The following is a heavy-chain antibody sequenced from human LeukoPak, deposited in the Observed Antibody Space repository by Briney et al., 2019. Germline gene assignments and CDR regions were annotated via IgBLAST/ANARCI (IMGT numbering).Heavy chain of an antibody. CDR2: ISAYNGNT. D-gene: IGHD3-16*01. CDR1: GYTFTSYG. J-gene: IGHJ4*02. Sequence: ASVKVSCKASGYTFTSYGISWVRQAPGQGLEWMGWISAYNGNTNYAQKLQGRVTMTTDTSTSTAYMELRSLRSDDTAVYYCARGSRPVWGAGGYYFDYWGQGTLVTVSS. V-gene: IGHV1-18*01. CDR3: ARGSRPVWGAGGYYFDY.